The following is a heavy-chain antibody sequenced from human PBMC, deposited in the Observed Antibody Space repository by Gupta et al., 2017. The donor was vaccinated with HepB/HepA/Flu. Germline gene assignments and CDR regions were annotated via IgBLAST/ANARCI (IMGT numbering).Heavy chain of an antibody. CDR3: ARRYDILTPGAFDI. Sequence: QLQLQESGPGLVKPSETLSLTCTVSGGSISSSSYYWGWLRQPPGKGLEWIGSIYYSGSTYYNPSLKSRVTISVDTSKNQFSLKLSSVTAADTAVYYCARRYDILTPGAFDIWGQGTMVTVSS. CDR2: IYYSGST. V-gene: IGHV4-39*01. CDR1: GGSISSSSYY. D-gene: IGHD3-9*01. J-gene: IGHJ3*02.